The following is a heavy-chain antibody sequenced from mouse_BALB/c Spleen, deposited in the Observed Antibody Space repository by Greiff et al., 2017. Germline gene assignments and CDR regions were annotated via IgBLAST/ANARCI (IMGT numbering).Heavy chain of an antibody. J-gene: IGHJ2*01. CDR1: GYSITSDYA. V-gene: IGHV3-2*02. CDR3: AANWDFDY. CDR2: ISYSCST. D-gene: IGHD4-1*01. Sequence: EVKLQESGPGLVKPSQSLSLTCTVTGYSITSDYAWNWIRQFPGNKLEWMGYISYSCSTSYNPSLKSRISITRDTSKNQFFLQLNSVTTEDTATYYCAANWDFDYWGQGTTLTVSS.